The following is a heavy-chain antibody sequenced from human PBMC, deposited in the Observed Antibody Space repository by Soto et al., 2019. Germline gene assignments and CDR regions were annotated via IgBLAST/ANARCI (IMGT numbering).Heavy chain of an antibody. CDR3: ARRRYCGVDCYNKFYYGMDV. D-gene: IGHD2-21*02. J-gene: IGHJ6*02. V-gene: IGHV1-69*02. CDR2: IIPVLGVT. Sequence: QVQLVQSGAEVRKPGSSVEVSCMASGSTFSSYTVNWVRQAPGQGPEWIGTIIPVLGVTHYARRFQGRVTNTADRSRKTAYIELTSLTSEDTAVYYCARRRYCGVDCYNKFYYGMDVWGQGTTVTVSS. CDR1: GSTFSSYT.